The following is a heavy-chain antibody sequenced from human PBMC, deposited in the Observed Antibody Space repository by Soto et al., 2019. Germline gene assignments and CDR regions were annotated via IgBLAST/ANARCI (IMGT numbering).Heavy chain of an antibody. J-gene: IGHJ5*02. D-gene: IGHD6-13*01. CDR1: GFPFSDHA. CDR2: ITGRGDST. V-gene: IGHV3-23*01. CDR3: ARGWGIAAPGPNWFDP. Sequence: GGSLRLSCAASGFPFSDHAMHWVRQTPGKGLEWVSAITGRGDSTYYADSVKGRFTISRDNSKSTLYLQMMSLRSDDTAVYYCARGWGIAAPGPNWFDPWGQGTLVTVSS.